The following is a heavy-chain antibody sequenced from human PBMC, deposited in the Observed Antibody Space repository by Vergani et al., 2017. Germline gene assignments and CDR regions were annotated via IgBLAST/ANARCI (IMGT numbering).Heavy chain of an antibody. CDR1: GFPFSDYG. CDR2: ISYDGNKK. J-gene: IGHJ6*03. V-gene: IGHV3-30*03. CDR3: ARDKSKRAPAVMGTYYYYMDV. Sequence: QVQLVESGGGEVQPGRSLRLSCSAAGFPFSDYGVHWVRQAPGKGLEWVSVISYDGNKKNYADSVKGRFTISRDNSKNTLYLEMESLRVEDTAVYFCARDKSKRAPAVMGTYYYYMDVWGKGTKVTVSS. D-gene: IGHD3-16*01.